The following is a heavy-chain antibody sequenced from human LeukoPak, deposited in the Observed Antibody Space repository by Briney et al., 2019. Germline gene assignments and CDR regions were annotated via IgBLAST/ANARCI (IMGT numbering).Heavy chain of an antibody. Sequence: ASVKVSCTASGYTFTGYYMHWVRQAPGQGLEWMGWINPNSGGTNYAQKFQGRVTMTRDTSISTAYMELSRLRSDDTAVYYCASVEPGIAVAGTGQGERGQGTLVTVSS. D-gene: IGHD6-19*01. J-gene: IGHJ4*02. CDR3: ASVEPGIAVAGTGQGE. V-gene: IGHV1-2*02. CDR1: GYTFTGYY. CDR2: INPNSGGT.